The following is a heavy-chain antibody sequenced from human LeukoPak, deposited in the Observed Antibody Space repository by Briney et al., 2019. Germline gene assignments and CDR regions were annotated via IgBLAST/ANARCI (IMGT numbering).Heavy chain of an antibody. D-gene: IGHD6-19*01. J-gene: IGHJ4*02. CDR2: IYYSGST. Sequence: ASETLSLTCTVSGGSISSYYWSWIRQPPGKGLEWIGYIYYSGSTNYNPSLKSRVTISVDTSKNQFSLKLSSVTAADTAVYYCARGGSGWHLRFGYWGQGTLVTVSS. V-gene: IGHV4-59*01. CDR1: GGSISSYY. CDR3: ARGGSGWHLRFGY.